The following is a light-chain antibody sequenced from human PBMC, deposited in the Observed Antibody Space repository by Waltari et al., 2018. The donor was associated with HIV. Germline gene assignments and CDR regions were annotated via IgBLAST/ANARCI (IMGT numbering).Light chain of an antibody. CDR3: HVWESSSDEYV. CDR1: NVESKS. CDR2: DDT. V-gene: IGLV3-21*02. Sequence: SYVLTQPASVSVAPGQPANVTCGGANVESKSGHWYQQRAGKAPILVLYDDTDRPSGIPERFSGSNFGNTATLTISRVEAGDEGDYYCHVWESSSDEYVFGTGTKVTV. J-gene: IGLJ1*01.